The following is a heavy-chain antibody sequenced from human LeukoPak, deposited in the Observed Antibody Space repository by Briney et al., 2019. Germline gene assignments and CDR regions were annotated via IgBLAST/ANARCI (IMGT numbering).Heavy chain of an antibody. J-gene: IGHJ2*01. CDR1: GFTFSDYY. Sequence: GGSLRLSCAASGFTFSDYYMNRIRQVPGKGLEWVSYISTNDRTIRYADSVKGRFSISRDNANNSLYLQMKSLRAEDTAVYYCARRASVTTRYWYFDLWGRGTLITVSS. D-gene: IGHD4-17*01. CDR3: ARRASVTTRYWYFDL. CDR2: ISTNDRTI. V-gene: IGHV3-11*04.